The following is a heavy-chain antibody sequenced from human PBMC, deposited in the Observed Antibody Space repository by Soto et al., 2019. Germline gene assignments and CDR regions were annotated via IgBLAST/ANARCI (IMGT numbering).Heavy chain of an antibody. CDR1: GYTFSRYY. V-gene: IGHV1-2*02. J-gene: IGHJ4*02. CDR3: SRGGALDGTSPPFNH. D-gene: IGHD6-19*01. Sequence: ASVHDSLKSTGYTFSRYYMHWIRQPAGQGPEWLGWMNANSGDTDRAPKFQDRLTMTSDTSISTAYMELSRLSSDDTAVYYCSRGGALDGTSPPFNHWGQGTLVTV. CDR2: MNANSGDT.